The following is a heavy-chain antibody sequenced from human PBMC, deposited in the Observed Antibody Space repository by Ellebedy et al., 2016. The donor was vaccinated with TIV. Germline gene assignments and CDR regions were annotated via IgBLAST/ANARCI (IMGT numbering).Heavy chain of an antibody. CDR3: TRAGYKYEIDY. J-gene: IGHJ4*02. Sequence: AASVKVSCKASGYSFTHYAISWVRQAPGQGLEWLGWISAYNGNTNYAQKMQGRVTMTTDTSTSTAYMELRSLRSDDTAVYYCTRAGYKYEIDYWGQGTLVTVSS. D-gene: IGHD5-18*01. V-gene: IGHV1-18*01. CDR2: ISAYNGNT. CDR1: GYSFTHYA.